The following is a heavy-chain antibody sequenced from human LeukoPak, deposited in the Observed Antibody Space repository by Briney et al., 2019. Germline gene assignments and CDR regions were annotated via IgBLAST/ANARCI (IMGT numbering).Heavy chain of an antibody. CDR1: GYTFTGYY. V-gene: IGHV1-2*04. Sequence: AASVKVSCKASGYTFTGYYMHWVRQAPGQGLEWMGWINPNSGGTNYAQKFQGWVTMTRDTSISTAYMELSRLRSDDTAVYYCARGHCSGGTCYVDYWGQGTLVTVSS. CDR2: INPNSGGT. CDR3: ARGHCSGGTCYVDY. J-gene: IGHJ4*02. D-gene: IGHD2-15*01.